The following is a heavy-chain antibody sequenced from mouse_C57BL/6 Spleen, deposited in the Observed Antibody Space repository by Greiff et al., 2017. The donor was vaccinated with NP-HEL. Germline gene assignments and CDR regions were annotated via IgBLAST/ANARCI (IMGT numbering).Heavy chain of an antibody. Sequence: VQLQESGAELARPGASVKMSCKASGYTFTSYTMHWVKQRPGQGLEWIGYINPSSGYTKYNQKFKDKATLTADKSSSTAYMQLSSLTSEDSAVYYCARSICYGSSPYYAMDYWGQGTSVTVSS. CDR2: INPSSGYT. CDR1: GYTFTSYT. D-gene: IGHD1-1*01. V-gene: IGHV1-4*01. CDR3: ARSICYGSSPYYAMDY. J-gene: IGHJ4*01.